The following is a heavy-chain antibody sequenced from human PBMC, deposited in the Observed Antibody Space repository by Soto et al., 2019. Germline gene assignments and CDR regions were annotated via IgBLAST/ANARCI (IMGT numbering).Heavy chain of an antibody. CDR3: ARGIGFSAQDY. CDR2: ISSDMSST. Sequence: PGGSLRLSCAASGFTFSDYWMHWVRQVPGKGLVWVSRISSDMSSTNYADSVKGRFTISRDNAKNTLYVQMNSLRAEDTAVYYCARGIGFSAQDYWGQGTPVTVSS. V-gene: IGHV3-74*01. CDR1: GFTFSDYW. D-gene: IGHD2-15*01. J-gene: IGHJ4*02.